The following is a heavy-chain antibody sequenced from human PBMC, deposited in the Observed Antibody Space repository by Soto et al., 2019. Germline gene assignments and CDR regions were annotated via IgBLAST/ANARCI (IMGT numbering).Heavy chain of an antibody. J-gene: IGHJ4*02. CDR2: IYTSGNT. Sequence: SETLSLTCTVSGGSTSSYYCSWIRQPAGKGLEWIGRIYTSGNTNYNPSLKSRLSMSVDTSKNQFSLKLSSVTAADTAVYYCARQTTYSGSWHDYWGQGTLVTVSS. D-gene: IGHD6-13*01. CDR1: GGSTSSYY. V-gene: IGHV4-4*07. CDR3: ARQTTYSGSWHDY.